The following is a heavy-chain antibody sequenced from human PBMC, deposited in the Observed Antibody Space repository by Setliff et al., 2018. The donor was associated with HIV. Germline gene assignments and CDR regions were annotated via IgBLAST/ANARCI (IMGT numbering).Heavy chain of an antibody. CDR1: GLSLSTSGVG. CDR3: AYSGRQLRGPYFDF. J-gene: IGHJ4*02. D-gene: IGHD1-1*01. V-gene: IGHV2-5*01. Sequence: SGPTCEPTQTLTLTCTFSGLSLSTSGVGVGWIRQSPGKAPEWLAFIYWNNNKHYSTSLKTRLTVTKDTSKNRVVFTMTNMGPVDTATYYCAYSGRQLRGPYFDFWGQGTPVTVSS. CDR2: IYWNNNK.